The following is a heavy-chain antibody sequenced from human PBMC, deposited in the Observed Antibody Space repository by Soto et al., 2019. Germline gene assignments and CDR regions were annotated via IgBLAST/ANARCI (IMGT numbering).Heavy chain of an antibody. CDR1: GFTFSSYS. V-gene: IGHV3-48*01. D-gene: IGHD3-9*01. Sequence: GGSLRLSCAASGFTFSSYSMNWVRQAPGKGLEWVSYISSSSSTIYYADSVKGRFTISRDNAKNSLYLQMNSLRAEDTAVYYCARAGCGVGLRYFDDWLLSYGCLYMDVWGKGTTVTVSS. CDR3: ARAGCGVGLRYFDDWLLSYGCLYMDV. J-gene: IGHJ6*03. CDR2: ISSSSSTI.